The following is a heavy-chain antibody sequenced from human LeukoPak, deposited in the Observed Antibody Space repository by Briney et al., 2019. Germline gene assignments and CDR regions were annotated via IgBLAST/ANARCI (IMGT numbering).Heavy chain of an antibody. CDR2: INRSGST. J-gene: IGHJ6*03. CDR3: AREPLRITIFGVAPRNYMDV. Sequence: SETLSLTCAVYGGSFSGYYWSWIRQPPGKGLEWIGEINRSGSTNYNPSLKSRVTISVDTSKNQFSLKLSSVTAADTAVYYCAREPLRITIFGVAPRNYMDVWGKGTTVTVSS. V-gene: IGHV4-34*01. D-gene: IGHD3-3*01. CDR1: GGSFSGYY.